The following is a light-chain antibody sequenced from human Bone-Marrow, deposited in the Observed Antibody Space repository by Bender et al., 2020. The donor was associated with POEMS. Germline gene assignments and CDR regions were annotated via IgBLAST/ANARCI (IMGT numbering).Light chain of an antibody. Sequence: HSALTQPASVSGSPGQSITISCTGTSSDVGTYNLVSWFQQHPGKAPKLMIYEVSKRPSGVSNRFSGFKSGNTASLTISGLQAEDEADYYCYSYAGSNNLVFGGGTKLTVL. CDR1: SSDVGTYNL. V-gene: IGLV2-23*02. CDR2: EVS. J-gene: IGLJ2*01. CDR3: YSYAGSNNLV.